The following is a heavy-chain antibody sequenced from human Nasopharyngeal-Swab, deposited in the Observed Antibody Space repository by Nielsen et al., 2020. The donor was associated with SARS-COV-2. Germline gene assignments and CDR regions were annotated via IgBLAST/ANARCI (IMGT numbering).Heavy chain of an antibody. CDR3: GKLAGAAVAGTPFDY. Sequence: GESLKISCTASGFTYNNYAMSWARQAPGKGLEWVSGISGTGGSTYYADSVKGRFTISRDNSKNTLYLQMNSLRADDTAVYYRGKLAGAAVAGTPFDYWGQGTLVTVSS. CDR2: ISGTGGST. CDR1: GFTYNNYA. V-gene: IGHV3-23*01. D-gene: IGHD6-19*01. J-gene: IGHJ4*02.